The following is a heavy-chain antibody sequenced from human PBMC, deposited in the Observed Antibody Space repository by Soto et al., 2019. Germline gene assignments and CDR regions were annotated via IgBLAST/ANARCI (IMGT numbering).Heavy chain of an antibody. CDR2: IYWDDDK. Sequence: QITLKESGPTLVKPTQTLTLTCTFSGFSLSTSGVGVGWIRQPPGKALEWLALIYWDDDKRYSPSLKSRLTLTKDTSKNQVVLTMTNMDPVDTATYYCAHRAAAGTVSWCDPWGQGTLVTVSS. CDR3: AHRAAAGTVSWCDP. V-gene: IGHV2-5*02. CDR1: GFSLSTSGVG. J-gene: IGHJ5*02. D-gene: IGHD6-13*01.